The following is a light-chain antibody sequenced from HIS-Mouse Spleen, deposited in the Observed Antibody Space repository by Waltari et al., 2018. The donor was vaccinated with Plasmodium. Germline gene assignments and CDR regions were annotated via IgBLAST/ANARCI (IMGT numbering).Light chain of an antibody. J-gene: IGKJ2*01. V-gene: IGKV3-20*01. CDR1: QSVSSSY. Sequence: EIVLPQSPGTLSLSPGERATLSCRASQSVSSSYLAWYPEKPGQAPRLLIYGASSRATGIPDRFSGSGSGTDFTLTISRLEPEDFAVYYCQQYGSSPYTFGQGTKLEIK. CDR2: GAS. CDR3: QQYGSSPYT.